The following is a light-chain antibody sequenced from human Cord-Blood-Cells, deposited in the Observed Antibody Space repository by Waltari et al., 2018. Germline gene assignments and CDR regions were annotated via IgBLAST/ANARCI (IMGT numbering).Light chain of an antibody. CDR3: QQYGSSPYT. V-gene: IGKV3-20*01. Sequence: EIVLTQSPGTLSLSPGGRATLSCRASQSVSSSYLAWYQQKPGQAPRLLIYGASSRATGIPDRFSDSGSGTDFTLTISRLEPEDFAVYYCQQYGSSPYTFGQGTKLEIK. CDR2: GAS. CDR1: QSVSSSY. J-gene: IGKJ2*01.